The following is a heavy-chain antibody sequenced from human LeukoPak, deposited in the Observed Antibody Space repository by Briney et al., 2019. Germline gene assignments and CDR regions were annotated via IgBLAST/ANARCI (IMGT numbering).Heavy chain of an antibody. J-gene: IGHJ5*02. V-gene: IGHV1-69*13. CDR1: GGTFSTYV. CDR2: IIPVFGTA. D-gene: IGHD2-2*01. Sequence: GASVKVSCKASGGTFSTYVISWVRQAPGQGLEWMGGIIPVFGTANYAEKFQDRVTITADESTSTAYMELSSLRSEDTAVYYCARDVRHRYCSSSSCYWGWLDPWGQGTLVTVSS. CDR3: ARDVRHRYCSSSSCYWGWLDP.